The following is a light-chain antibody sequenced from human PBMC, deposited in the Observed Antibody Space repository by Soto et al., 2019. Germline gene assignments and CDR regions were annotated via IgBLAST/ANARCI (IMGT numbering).Light chain of an antibody. CDR1: QNIVTF. J-gene: IGKJ3*01. CDR3: QQSYTTPQT. V-gene: IGKV1-39*01. CDR2: ATS. Sequence: DIQMTQSPSSLSASVGDRVTITCRASQNIVTFLNWYQQKPGRAPKLLIYATSSLHSGVPSRFSGSASGTDFTLTISGLXXXXXXXXYCQQSYTTPQTFGPGT.